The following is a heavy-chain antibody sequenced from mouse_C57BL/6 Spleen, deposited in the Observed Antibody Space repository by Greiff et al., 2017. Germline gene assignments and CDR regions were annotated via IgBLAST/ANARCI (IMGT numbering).Heavy chain of an antibody. CDR1: GYTFTSYW. Sequence: QVQLQQPGAELVKPGASVKLSCKASGYTFTSYWMHWVKQRPGQGLEWIGMIHPNSGSTNYNEKFKSKATLTVDKSSSTAYRQLSSLTSEDSAVYYCARSELGGFAYWGQGTLVTVSA. V-gene: IGHV1-64*01. J-gene: IGHJ3*01. D-gene: IGHD4-1*01. CDR2: IHPNSGST. CDR3: ARSELGGFAY.